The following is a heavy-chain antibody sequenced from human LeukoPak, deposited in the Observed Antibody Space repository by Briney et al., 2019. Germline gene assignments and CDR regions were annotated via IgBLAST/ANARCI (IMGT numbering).Heavy chain of an antibody. CDR2: IKEDGSAK. CDR1: GFTFSTYW. D-gene: IGHD6-13*01. V-gene: IGHV3-7*02. Sequence: GGSLRLSCAASGFTFSTYWMSWVRQAPGKGLEWVANIKEDGSAKYYVDSVKGRFTISRDNAKSSLYLQMNSLRDEDTAVYYCARSKQLDYWGQGTLVTVSS. J-gene: IGHJ4*02. CDR3: ARSKQLDY.